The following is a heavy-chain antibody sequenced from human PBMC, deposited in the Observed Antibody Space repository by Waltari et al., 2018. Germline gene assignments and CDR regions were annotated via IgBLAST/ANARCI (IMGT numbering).Heavy chain of an antibody. CDR2: FIASFGTT. Sequence: QVQLVQSGAEVKKPGSSVKVSCKASGVTFSSYAISWVRQAPGQGLEWMGGFIASFGTTNYSHKFQGRVTITTDESTCTAYMELSSLRSEDTAVYYCAINGGSTRYYYYMDVWGKGTTVTVSS. V-gene: IGHV1-69*05. CDR3: AINGGSTRYYYYMDV. J-gene: IGHJ6*03. D-gene: IGHD4-17*01. CDR1: GVTFSSYA.